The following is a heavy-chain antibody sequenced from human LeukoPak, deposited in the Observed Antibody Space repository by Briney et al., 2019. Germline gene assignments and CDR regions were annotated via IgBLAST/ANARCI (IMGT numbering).Heavy chain of an antibody. CDR3: ARGLMYCNSISSCYYMDV. CDR2: ISAYNGNT. D-gene: IGHD2/OR15-2a*01. V-gene: IGHV1-18*01. J-gene: IGHJ6*03. CDR1: GYTFTSYG. Sequence: ASVKVSFKASGYTFTSYGISWVRQAPGQGLEWMGWISAYNGNTNYAQKLQGRVTMTTDTSTSTAYMELRSLRSDDTAVYYCARGLMYCNSISSCYYMDVWGKGTTVTVSS.